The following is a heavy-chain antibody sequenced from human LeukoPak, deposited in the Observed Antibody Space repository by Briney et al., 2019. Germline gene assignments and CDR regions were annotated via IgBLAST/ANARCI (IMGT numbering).Heavy chain of an antibody. CDR1: GGSISSYY. CDR3: ARVYYSSSYDYWYFDL. Sequence: SETLSLTCTVSGGSISSYYWSWIRQPPGKGLEWIGYIYYSGSTNYNPSLKSRVTISVDTSKNQFSLKLSSVTAADTAVYYCARVYYSSSYDYWYFDLWGRGTLVTVPS. D-gene: IGHD6-13*01. CDR2: IYYSGST. V-gene: IGHV4-59*01. J-gene: IGHJ2*01.